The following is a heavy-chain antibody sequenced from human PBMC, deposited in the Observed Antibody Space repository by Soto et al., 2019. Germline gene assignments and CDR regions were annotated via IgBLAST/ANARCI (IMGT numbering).Heavy chain of an antibody. Sequence: EVQLLESGGGLVQPGGSLRLSCAASGFTFSSYAMSWVRQAPGKGLEWVSAISGSGGSTYYADSVKGRFTISRDNSKNTLYLQMNSLRAEDTAVYYCAKDLMGGVVVPAAAQDYYYYYYMDVWGKGTTVTVSS. V-gene: IGHV3-23*01. D-gene: IGHD2-2*01. CDR2: ISGSGGST. CDR3: AKDLMGGVVVPAAAQDYYYYYYMDV. J-gene: IGHJ6*03. CDR1: GFTFSSYA.